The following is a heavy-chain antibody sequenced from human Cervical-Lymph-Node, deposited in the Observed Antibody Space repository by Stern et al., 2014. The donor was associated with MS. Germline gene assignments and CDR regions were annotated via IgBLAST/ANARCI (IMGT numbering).Heavy chain of an antibody. CDR3: ARDRVTTTGNMDV. V-gene: IGHV1-46*01. CDR2: INPSGGST. J-gene: IGHJ6*02. D-gene: IGHD4-17*01. Sequence: VQLEESGAEVKGPGASVKVSCKASGNTFTSYYMHWVRQAPGQGLEWMGIINPSGGSTTYAQKFQGRVTMTRDTSTNTIYMELSSLRSEDTAVYYCARDRVTTTGNMDVWGQGTTVTVSS. CDR1: GNTFTSYY.